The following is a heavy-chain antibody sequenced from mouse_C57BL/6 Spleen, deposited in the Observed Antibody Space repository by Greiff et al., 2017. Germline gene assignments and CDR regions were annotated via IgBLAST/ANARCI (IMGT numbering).Heavy chain of an antibody. J-gene: IGHJ3*01. D-gene: IGHD2-5*01. CDR3: ASYYSNYRFAY. CDR2: INPSTGGT. CDR1: GYSFTGYY. Sequence: VQLQQSGPELVKPGASVKISCKASGYSFTGYYMNWVKQSPEKSLEWIGEINPSTGGTTYNQKFKAKATLTVDKSSSTAYMQLKSLTSEDSAVYYCASYYSNYRFAYWGQGTLVTVSA. V-gene: IGHV1-42*01.